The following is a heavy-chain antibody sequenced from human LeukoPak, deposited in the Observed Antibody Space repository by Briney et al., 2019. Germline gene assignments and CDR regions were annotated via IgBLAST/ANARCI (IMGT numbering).Heavy chain of an antibody. V-gene: IGHV5-51*01. D-gene: IGHD3-22*01. CDR2: IYPGDSDT. J-gene: IGHJ3*02. CDR3: ARHTYYDSSGYYCAFDI. CDR1: GYSFTSYW. Sequence: GESLKISCKGSGYSFTSYWIGWVRQMPGKGLEWMGLIYPGDSDTRYSPSFQGQVTISADKSISTAYLQWSSLKASDTAMYYCARHTYYDSSGYYCAFDIWGQGTMVTVSS.